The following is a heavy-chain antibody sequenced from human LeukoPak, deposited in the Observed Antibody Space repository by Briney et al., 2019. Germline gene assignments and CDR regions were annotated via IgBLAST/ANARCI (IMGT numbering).Heavy chain of an antibody. J-gene: IGHJ6*03. CDR3: ARTVRFLEWSLYYYMDV. Sequence: SVKLSCKASGGTFTSYAISWVRQAPGPGLEWMGGIIPIFGTANYAQKFEGRVTITTDESTSTAYMELSSLRSEDTAVYYCARTVRFLEWSLYYYMDVWGKGTTVTVSS. D-gene: IGHD3-3*01. V-gene: IGHV1-69*05. CDR2: IIPIFGTA. CDR1: GGTFTSYA.